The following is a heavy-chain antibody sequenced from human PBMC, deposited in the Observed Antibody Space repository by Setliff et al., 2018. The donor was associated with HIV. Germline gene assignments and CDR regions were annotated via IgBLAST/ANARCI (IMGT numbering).Heavy chain of an antibody. Sequence: SETLSLTCTVSAGSISSSRYNWGWIRQPPGRGLERVEIMYSSSSTYYNPSLKSRVTISVDTSKNQFSLNLSAVTAADTAVYYCARHVLDYNFWSGYSTQNCFDYWGQGTLVTVSS. V-gene: IGHV4-39*01. D-gene: IGHD3-3*01. J-gene: IGHJ4*02. CDR3: ARHVLDYNFWSGYSTQNCFDY. CDR2: MYSSSST. CDR1: AGSISSSRYN.